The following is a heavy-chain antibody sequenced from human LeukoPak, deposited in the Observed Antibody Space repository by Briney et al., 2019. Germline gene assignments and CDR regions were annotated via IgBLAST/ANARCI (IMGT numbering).Heavy chain of an antibody. CDR3: AXXXXXXGVTLKRFRFDY. CDR2: TYYSGST. D-gene: IGHD1-26*01. V-gene: IGHV4-59*08. CDR1: GGSISSYY. J-gene: IGHJ4*02. Sequence: SETLSLTCTVSGGSISSYYWSWIRQPPGKGLEWIGYTYYSGSTNYNPSLKSRVTISVDTSKNQFSLKLSSVTAADTAVYYWAXXXXXXGVTLKRFRFDYWGQGTLVTVSS.